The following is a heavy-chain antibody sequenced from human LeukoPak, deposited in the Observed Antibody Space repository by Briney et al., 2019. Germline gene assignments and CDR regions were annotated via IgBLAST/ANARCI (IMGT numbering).Heavy chain of an antibody. CDR3: AKSGGSNPYSSSWCFDY. CDR2: ISYDGSNK. V-gene: IGHV3-30*18. CDR1: GFTFSSYG. Sequence: TGGSLRLSCAASGFTFSSYGMHWVRQAPGKGLEWVAVISYDGSNKYYADSVKGRFTISRDNSKNTLYLQLNSLRAEDTAVYYCAKSGGSNPYSSSWCFDYWGQGTLVTVSS. D-gene: IGHD6-13*01. J-gene: IGHJ4*02.